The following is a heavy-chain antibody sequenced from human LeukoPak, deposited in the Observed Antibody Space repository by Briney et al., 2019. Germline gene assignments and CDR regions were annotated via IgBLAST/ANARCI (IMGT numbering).Heavy chain of an antibody. CDR1: GYTFTNYG. J-gene: IGHJ4*02. Sequence: ASVKVSCKASGYTFTNYGISWVRQAPGQGLEWMGWISTSNGNTKYAQKLQGRVTMTTDTSTRTAYMELRSLRSDDTAVYYCARDLPADYGGNFDYWGQGTLVTVSS. V-gene: IGHV1-18*01. CDR3: ARDLPADYGGNFDY. D-gene: IGHD4-23*01. CDR2: ISTSNGNT.